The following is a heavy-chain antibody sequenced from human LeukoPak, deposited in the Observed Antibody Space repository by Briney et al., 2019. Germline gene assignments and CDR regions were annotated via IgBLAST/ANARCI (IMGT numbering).Heavy chain of an antibody. J-gene: IGHJ6*03. V-gene: IGHV4-30-2*01. D-gene: IGHD3-3*02. CDR1: GGSISSGAYY. CDR3: ARDNGSGYTKGYEHYYYYLDV. Sequence: PSETLSLTCTVSGGSISSGAYYRSWIRQPPGKGLDWIGYMWHSGGTYYNPSLKSRVTISVDRSKNQLSLELRSVTAADTALYYCARDNGSGYTKGYEHYYYYLDVWGKGTTVTVSS. CDR2: MWHSGGT.